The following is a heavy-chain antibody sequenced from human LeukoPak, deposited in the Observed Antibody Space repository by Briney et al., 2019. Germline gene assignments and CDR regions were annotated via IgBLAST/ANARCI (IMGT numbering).Heavy chain of an antibody. J-gene: IGHJ4*02. CDR3: ARDHNYDSSGYFLYY. CDR1: GGSISSYY. D-gene: IGHD3-22*01. V-gene: IGHV4-59*12. CDR2: MYYSGTI. Sequence: SETLSLTCTVSGGSISSYYWSWIRQPPGKGLEWIGYMYYSGTINYNPSLKSRVTMSVDTSKNQFSLRLSSVTAADTAVYYCARDHNYDSSGYFLYYWGQGTLVTVSS.